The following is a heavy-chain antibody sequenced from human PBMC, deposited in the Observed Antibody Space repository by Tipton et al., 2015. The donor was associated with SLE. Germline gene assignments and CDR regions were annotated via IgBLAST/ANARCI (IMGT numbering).Heavy chain of an antibody. CDR2: IYYSGRT. D-gene: IGHD3-9*01. CDR1: GGSISSSSYY. Sequence: GLVKPSETLSLTCTVSGGSISSSSYYWGWIRQPPGKGLEWIGSIYYSGRTYYNPSLKSRVTISVDASNNQFSLRMSSVTAADTAVYYCAKSFTYIDDTGYYLVDAFDIWGQGTLVTVSS. CDR3: AKSFTYIDDTGYYLVDAFDI. J-gene: IGHJ3*02. V-gene: IGHV4-39*01.